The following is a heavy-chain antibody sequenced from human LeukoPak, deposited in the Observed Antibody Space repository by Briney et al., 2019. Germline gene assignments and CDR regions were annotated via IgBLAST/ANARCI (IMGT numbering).Heavy chain of an antibody. J-gene: IGHJ4*02. D-gene: IGHD6-13*01. Sequence: GGSLRLSCAASGFTVSSNYMSWVRQAPGKGLEYVSVIYTGGSTYYADSVKGRFTISRDKSKNTLGLQMDSLRAEDTAVYYCARLIAAAGRVYFDSWGQGTLVTVSS. CDR3: ARLIAAAGRVYFDS. CDR2: IYTGGST. CDR1: GFTVSSNY. V-gene: IGHV3-53*01.